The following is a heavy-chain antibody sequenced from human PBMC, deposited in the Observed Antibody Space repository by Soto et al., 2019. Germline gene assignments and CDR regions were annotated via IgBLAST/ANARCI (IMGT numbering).Heavy chain of an antibody. Sequence: ASVKVSCKASGYPFTNYAMHWVRLATGQRLEWMGWMNAANGNTHYSQKFQGRVSISTDTSASTAYLELTSLRSEGTAVYYCARVFWVTAVVTDAFNIWGQGTLVTVSS. CDR3: ARVFWVTAVVTDAFNI. V-gene: IGHV1-3*01. D-gene: IGHD2-21*02. CDR1: GYPFTNYA. J-gene: IGHJ3*02. CDR2: MNAANGNT.